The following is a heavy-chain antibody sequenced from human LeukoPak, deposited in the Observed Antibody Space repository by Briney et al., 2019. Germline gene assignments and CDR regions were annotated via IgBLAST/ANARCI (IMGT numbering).Heavy chain of an antibody. CDR2: ISGSGGST. CDR1: GFTFSSYA. Sequence: PGGSLRLSCAASGFTFSSYAMSWVRQAPGKGLGWVSGISGSGGSTSYADSVKGRFTIARDNSKNTLFLQMNSLRVEDTAVYYCAKSLTDIVATIRSGADYWGQGTLVFVSS. CDR3: AKSLTDIVATIRSGADY. D-gene: IGHD5-12*01. J-gene: IGHJ4*02. V-gene: IGHV3-23*01.